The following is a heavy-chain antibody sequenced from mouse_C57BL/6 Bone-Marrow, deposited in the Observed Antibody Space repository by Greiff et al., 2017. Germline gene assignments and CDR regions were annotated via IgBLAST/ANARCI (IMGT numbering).Heavy chain of an antibody. CDR2: INPNNGGT. D-gene: IGHD2-3*01. CDR1: GYTFTDYN. J-gene: IGHJ4*01. V-gene: IGHV1-22*01. Sequence: EVQLQQSGPELVKPGASVKMSCKASGYTFTDYNMHWVKQSHGKSLEWIGYINPNNGGTSYNQKFKGKATLTVNKSSSTAYMELRSLTSEDSAVYYCSQDDVYYYYAMDYWGQGTSVTVSS. CDR3: SQDDVYYYYAMDY.